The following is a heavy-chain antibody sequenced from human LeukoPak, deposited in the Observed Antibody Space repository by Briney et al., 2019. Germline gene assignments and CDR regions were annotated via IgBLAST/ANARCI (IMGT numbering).Heavy chain of an antibody. D-gene: IGHD3-3*01. CDR2: IYSGGST. J-gene: IGHJ5*02. V-gene: IGHV3-53*01. Sequence: PGGSLRLSCAASGFTVSSNYMSWVRQAPGKGLEWVSVIYSGGSTYYADSVKGRFTISRDNAKNSLYLQMNSLRAEDTAVYYCARVERFWGPNWFDPWGQGTLVTVSS. CDR1: GFTVSSNY. CDR3: ARVERFWGPNWFDP.